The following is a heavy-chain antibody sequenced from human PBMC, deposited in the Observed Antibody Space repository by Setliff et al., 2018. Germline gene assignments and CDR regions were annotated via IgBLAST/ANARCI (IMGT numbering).Heavy chain of an antibody. CDR2: INNRGDTI. CDR1: GFAFSGDD. Sequence: GGSLRLSCAGSGFAFSGDDMHWVRQAPGKGLEWVSYINNRGDTIYYADSVRGRFTISRDNAKNSVYLQMNSLRAEDTAIYFCARDSPIRLGVIPSWGPGTLVT. V-gene: IGHV3-48*03. D-gene: IGHD2-21*01. J-gene: IGHJ4*02. CDR3: ARDSPIRLGVIPS.